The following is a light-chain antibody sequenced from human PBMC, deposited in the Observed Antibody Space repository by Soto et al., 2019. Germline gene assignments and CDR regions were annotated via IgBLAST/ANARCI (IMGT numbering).Light chain of an antibody. Sequence: QSALTQPRSVSGSPGQSVTIACTGTSSDVGRYDYVSWYQQHPGEAPKLVVYDVTKRPSGVPDRFSGSKSGNTASLTISWLQAEDEADYYCCSYAGIYSYVFGTGTKVTVL. CDR2: DVT. V-gene: IGLV2-11*01. J-gene: IGLJ1*01. CDR1: SSDVGRYDY. CDR3: CSYAGIYSYV.